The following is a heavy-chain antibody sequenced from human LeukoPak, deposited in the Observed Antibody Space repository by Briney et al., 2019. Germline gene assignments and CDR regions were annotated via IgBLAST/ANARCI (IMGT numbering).Heavy chain of an antibody. CDR3: ARHVSRDY. CDR2: IYYSGST. D-gene: IGHD3-3*02. J-gene: IGHJ4*02. Sequence: SETLSLTCTVSGGSISSSSYYWGWIRQPPGKGLEWIGSIYYSGSTYYNPSLKSRVTISVDTSKNQFSLKLSSVTAADTAVYYCARHVSRDYWGQGTLVTVSS. V-gene: IGHV4-39*01. CDR1: GGSISSSSYY.